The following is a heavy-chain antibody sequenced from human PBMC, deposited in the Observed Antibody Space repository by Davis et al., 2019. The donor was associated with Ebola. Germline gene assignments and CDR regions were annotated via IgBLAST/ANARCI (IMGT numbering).Heavy chain of an antibody. D-gene: IGHD3-3*01. CDR1: GGSISSYY. V-gene: IGHV4-39*07. CDR3: ARDFGVVIRFWFDP. J-gene: IGHJ5*02. CDR2: IYYSGST. Sequence: SETLSLTCAVYGGSISSYYWGWIRQPPGKGLEWIGSIYYSGSTYYNPSLKSRVTISVDTSKNQFSLKLSSVTAADTAVYYCARDFGVVIRFWFDPWGQGTLVTVSS.